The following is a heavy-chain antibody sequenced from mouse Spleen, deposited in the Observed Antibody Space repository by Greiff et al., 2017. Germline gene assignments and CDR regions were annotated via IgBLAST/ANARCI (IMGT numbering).Heavy chain of an antibody. Sequence: ESGGGLVKLGGSLKLSCAASGFTFSSYAMSWVRQTPEKRLEWVATISSGGGNTYYPDSVKGRFTISRDNAKNTLYLQMSSLKSEDTAMYYCAREITFDYWGQGTTLTVSS. V-gene: IGHV5-9*04. CDR1: GFTFSSYA. CDR2: ISSGGGNT. J-gene: IGHJ2*01. D-gene: IGHD1-3*01. CDR3: AREITFDY.